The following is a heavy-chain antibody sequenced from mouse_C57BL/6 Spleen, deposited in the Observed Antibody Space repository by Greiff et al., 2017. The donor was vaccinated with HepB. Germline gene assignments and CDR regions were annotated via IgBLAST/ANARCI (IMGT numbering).Heavy chain of an antibody. CDR2: ISGGGGNT. CDR3: ARYGSSSYYFDY. Sequence: DVQLVESGGGLVKPGGSLKLSCAASGFTFSSYTMSWVRQTPEKRLEWVATISGGGGNTYYPDSVKGRFTISRDNAKNTLYLQMSSLRSEDTALYYCARYGSSSYYFDYWGQGTTLTVSS. J-gene: IGHJ2*01. V-gene: IGHV5-9*01. D-gene: IGHD1-1*01. CDR1: GFTFSSYT.